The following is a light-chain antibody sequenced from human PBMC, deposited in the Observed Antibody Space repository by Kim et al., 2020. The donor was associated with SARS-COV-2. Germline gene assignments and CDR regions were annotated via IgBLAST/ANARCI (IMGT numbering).Light chain of an antibody. CDR2: RAS. Sequence: SLSPGESATLSCRANQSVTYLAWYQQQTGQAPSLLMFRASSRAPGSPDRFSGSGSGTDFTLTIARLEPEDFAVYYCQQYGSTPRTFGQGTKVDIK. CDR1: QSVTY. J-gene: IGKJ1*01. V-gene: IGKV3-20*01. CDR3: QQYGSTPRT.